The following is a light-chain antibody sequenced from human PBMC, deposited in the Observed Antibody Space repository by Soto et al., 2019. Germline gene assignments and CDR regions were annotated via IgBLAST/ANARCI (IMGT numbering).Light chain of an antibody. Sequence: AIQLTQSPSSLSASVGDRVTITCRASQGIFSALAWYQQKPGKAPNLLIYDASSLQSGVTSRFSGSGSGTDFTLTIRSLQPEDFASYYCQQFNNYPITFGQGTRLEIK. CDR1: QGIFSA. V-gene: IGKV1D-13*01. CDR2: DAS. J-gene: IGKJ5*01. CDR3: QQFNNYPIT.